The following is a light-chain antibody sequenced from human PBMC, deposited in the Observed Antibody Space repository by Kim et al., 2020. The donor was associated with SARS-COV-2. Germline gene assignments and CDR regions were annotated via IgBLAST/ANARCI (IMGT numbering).Light chain of an antibody. Sequence: LGQTVRSTCQGDSLRRDYASGYQQKPGHAPVLIIFAKNNRASGIPDRFSGSNSGDTASLTITGAKAEDEADYYCHSRDSSGDHRVFGGGTQLTVL. CDR2: AKN. V-gene: IGLV3-19*01. J-gene: IGLJ3*02. CDR1: SLRRDY. CDR3: HSRDSSGDHRV.